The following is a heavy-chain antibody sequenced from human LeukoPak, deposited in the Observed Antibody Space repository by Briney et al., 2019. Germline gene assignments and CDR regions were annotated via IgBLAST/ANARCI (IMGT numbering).Heavy chain of an antibody. D-gene: IGHD3-9*01. CDR3: ARRDVLTGYYAFDI. CDR2: FHYSGSS. Sequence: PSETLSLTCTVSGGSITSYYWTWIRQPPGKGLEWIGFFHYSGSSKYHPSLESRITISMDTSKNQFSLRLNSVTAADTAIYFCARRDVLTGYYAFDIWGQGTTVTVSS. CDR1: GGSITSYY. V-gene: IGHV4-59*08. J-gene: IGHJ3*02.